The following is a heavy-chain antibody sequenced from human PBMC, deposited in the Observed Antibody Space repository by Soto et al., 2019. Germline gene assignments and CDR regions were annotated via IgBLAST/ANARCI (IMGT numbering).Heavy chain of an antibody. J-gene: IGHJ6*02. V-gene: IGHV1-18*01. CDR2: ISPYTGNT. CDR1: GYIFVNYG. D-gene: IGHD4-17*01. CDR3: VRLGTTVIPTPQDI. Sequence: QVQLVQSGDEVKKPGASVKVSCKASGYIFVNYGIAWVRQAPGQGLEWMGWISPYTGNTHSATKVQGRLTMTTDTSACTADKELGSLTSHDPAVYLCVRLGTTVIPTPQDIWGQGTTVTASS.